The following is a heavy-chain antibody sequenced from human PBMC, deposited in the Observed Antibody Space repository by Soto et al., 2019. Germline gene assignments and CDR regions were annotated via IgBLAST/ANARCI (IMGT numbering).Heavy chain of an antibody. D-gene: IGHD5-18*01. Sequence: PSETLSLTCTVPGGSLSIYYCSLIRQPPGKGLEWIAYIYYSGSTNYNPSLKSRVTISVDTSKNQFSLKLSSVTAADTAVYYCARVEDTAMVYYFDYWGQGTLVTVSS. CDR3: ARVEDTAMVYYFDY. CDR2: IYYSGST. CDR1: GGSLSIYY. J-gene: IGHJ4*02. V-gene: IGHV4-59*01.